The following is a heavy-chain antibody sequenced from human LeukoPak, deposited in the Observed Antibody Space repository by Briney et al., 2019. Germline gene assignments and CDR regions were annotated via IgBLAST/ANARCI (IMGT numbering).Heavy chain of an antibody. V-gene: IGHV1-46*01. D-gene: IGHD4-11*01. Sequence: ASVKVSCKASGYTFTSHYIHWLRQAPGQHLELMGVIHPSGGSTNYAQGFQGRVTMTRDTSTSTVYMELSSLSSEDTALYCARTQDYSIYWYFDLWGPGTLVTVSS. CDR3: RTQDYSIYWYFDL. CDR2: IHPSGGST. J-gene: IGHJ2*01. CDR1: GYTFTSHY.